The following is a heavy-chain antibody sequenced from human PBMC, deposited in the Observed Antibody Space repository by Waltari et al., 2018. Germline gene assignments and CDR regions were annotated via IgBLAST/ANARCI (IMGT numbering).Heavy chain of an antibody. Sequence: EVQLVESGGGLVQPGGSLRLSCAASGFTFSSYEMNWVRQAPGKGLEWVSYISSSGSTINYADSVKGRFTISRDNAKNSLYLQMNSLRAEDTAGYYCARVAGGYAYYFDYWGQGTLVTVSS. J-gene: IGHJ4*02. D-gene: IGHD5-12*01. V-gene: IGHV3-48*03. CDR3: ARVAGGYAYYFDY. CDR1: GFTFSSYE. CDR2: ISSSGSTI.